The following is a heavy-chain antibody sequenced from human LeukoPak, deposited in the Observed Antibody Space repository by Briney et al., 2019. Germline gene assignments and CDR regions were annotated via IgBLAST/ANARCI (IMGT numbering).Heavy chain of an antibody. CDR3: ARVPAARYYDSSGYSGDAFDI. D-gene: IGHD3-22*01. V-gene: IGHV3-21*01. Sequence: GGSLRLSCAASGFTFSSYSMNWVCQAPGKGLEWVSSISSSSSYIYYADSVKGRFTISRDNAKNSLYLQMNSLRAEDTAVYYCARVPAARYYDSSGYSGDAFDIWGQGTMVTVSS. J-gene: IGHJ3*02. CDR2: ISSSSSYI. CDR1: GFTFSSYS.